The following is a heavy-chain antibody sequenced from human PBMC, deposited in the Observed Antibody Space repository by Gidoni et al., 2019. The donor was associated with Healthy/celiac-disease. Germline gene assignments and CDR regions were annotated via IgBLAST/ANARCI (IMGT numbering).Heavy chain of an antibody. Sequence: QVPLQQWGAGLVKPSETLALTCAVYGGSFIGYYWSWIRQPPGKGLEWIGEINHSGSTNYNPSLKSRVTISVDTSKNQFSLKLSSVTAADTAVYYCARGSADYWGQGTLVTVSA. CDR3: ARGSADY. CDR2: INHSGST. CDR1: GGSFIGYY. J-gene: IGHJ4*02. V-gene: IGHV4-34*01. D-gene: IGHD3-10*01.